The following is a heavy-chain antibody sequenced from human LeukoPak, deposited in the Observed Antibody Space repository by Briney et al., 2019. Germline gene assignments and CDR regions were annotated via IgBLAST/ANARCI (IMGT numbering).Heavy chain of an antibody. D-gene: IGHD6-19*01. Sequence: GGSLRLSCAASGFTFSSYSMNWVRQAPGKGLEWVSSISSSSSYIYYADSVEGRFTISRDNAKNSLYLQMNSLRAEDTAVYYCASLVAGTGATWGQGTLVTVSS. V-gene: IGHV3-21*01. CDR1: GFTFSSYS. J-gene: IGHJ4*02. CDR3: ASLVAGTGAT. CDR2: ISSSSSYI.